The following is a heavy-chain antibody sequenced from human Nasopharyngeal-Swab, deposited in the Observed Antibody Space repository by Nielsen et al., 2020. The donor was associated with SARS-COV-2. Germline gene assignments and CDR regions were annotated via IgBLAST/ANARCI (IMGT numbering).Heavy chain of an antibody. Sequence: GGSLRLSCAASGFTFRKYAMQWVRQAPGKGLEWVATVWFAGSNEYYADSVKGRFTISRDNSKSTVDLQMNSLRVEDTAVYYCARPLGYCSGGTCVGTKTFDIWGQGTMVTVSS. CDR2: VWFAGSNE. V-gene: IGHV3-33*01. D-gene: IGHD2-15*01. CDR3: ARPLGYCSGGTCVGTKTFDI. CDR1: GFTFRKYA. J-gene: IGHJ3*02.